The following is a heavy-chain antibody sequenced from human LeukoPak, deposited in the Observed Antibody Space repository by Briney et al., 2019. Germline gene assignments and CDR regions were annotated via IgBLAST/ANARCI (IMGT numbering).Heavy chain of an antibody. CDR2: INHSGST. CDR1: GGSFSGYY. V-gene: IGHV4-34*01. CDR3: ARGYYDSSGYDAFDI. D-gene: IGHD3-22*01. Sequence: PSETLSLTCAVYGGSFSGYYWSWIRQPPGKGLEWIGEINHSGSTNYNPSLKSRVTISVDTSKNQFSLKLSSVTAADTAVYYCARGYYDSSGYDAFDIWGQGTMVTVSS. J-gene: IGHJ3*02.